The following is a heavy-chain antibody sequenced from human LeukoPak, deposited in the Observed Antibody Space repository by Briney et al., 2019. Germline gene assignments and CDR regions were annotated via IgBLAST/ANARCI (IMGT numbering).Heavy chain of an antibody. CDR1: DTTINNNLYC. D-gene: IGHD3-22*01. Sequence: LSLSYSFSDTTINNNLYCWQWIREPPGKGLEWIRTIDISASTYHNLSLKVRVTISIATSKSHLSLRLNSVTAADTAVYYCARRPLDRSMAITYDMDVWPQETTVTVSS. CDR3: ARRPLDRSMAITYDMDV. J-gene: IGHJ6*01. V-gene: IGHV4-39*02. CDR2: IDISAST.